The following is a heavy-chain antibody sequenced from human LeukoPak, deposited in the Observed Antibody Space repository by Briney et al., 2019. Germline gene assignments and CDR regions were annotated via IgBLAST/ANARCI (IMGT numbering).Heavy chain of an antibody. J-gene: IGHJ4*02. CDR2: ITSGGDGT. Sequence: GGSLRLSCEVSGFMFSNHAMSWVRQAPGKGLEWVSAITSGGDGTHYADSVMGRFTISRDNSRNTLFLQMNSLRAEDTAVYYCAKEYDSSGYYEDYFDYWGQGTLVTVSS. V-gene: IGHV3-23*01. CDR1: GFMFSNHA. CDR3: AKEYDSSGYYEDYFDY. D-gene: IGHD3-22*01.